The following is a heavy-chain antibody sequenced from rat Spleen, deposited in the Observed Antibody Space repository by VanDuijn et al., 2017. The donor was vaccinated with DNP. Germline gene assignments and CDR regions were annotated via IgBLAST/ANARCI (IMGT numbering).Heavy chain of an antibody. CDR1: GFTFSDYN. CDR2: STYDGSRT. V-gene: IGHV5S10*01. CDR3: ATHRFGY. J-gene: IGHJ3*01. Sequence: EVELVESGGDLVQPGRSLKLSCAASGFTFSDYNMVWARQVPKKSLEWVATSTYDGSRTYYRESVKGRFVISRDNAKSTLFLQMDSLRSEDTATYYCATHRFGYWGQGTLVTVSS.